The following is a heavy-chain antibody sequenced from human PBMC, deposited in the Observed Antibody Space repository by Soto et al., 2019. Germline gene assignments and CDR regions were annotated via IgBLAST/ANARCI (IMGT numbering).Heavy chain of an antibody. CDR3: ARDPVDWLQRGYYYGMDV. J-gene: IGHJ6*02. V-gene: IGHV1-69*01. Sequence: VQLVQSGAEVKKTGSSVKVSCKASGGTFSGYAISWVRQAPGQGLEWMGGIIPIFGTANYAQKFQGRVTITADESTSTAYMELSSLRSEDTAVYYCARDPVDWLQRGYYYGMDVWGQGTTVTVSS. D-gene: IGHD5-12*01. CDR1: GGTFSGYA. CDR2: IIPIFGTA.